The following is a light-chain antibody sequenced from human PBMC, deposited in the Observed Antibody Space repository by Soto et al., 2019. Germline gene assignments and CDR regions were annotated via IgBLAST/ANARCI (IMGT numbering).Light chain of an antibody. CDR3: QQYGSSLS. Sequence: EIVLSQSPSTLSLSPGERATLSCRASQSVSSYLAWYQQKPGQAPRLLIYDASNRATGIPDRFSGSGSGTDFTLTIRRLEPEDFAVYYCQQYGSSLSFGQGTRLEIK. V-gene: IGKV3-20*01. CDR1: QSVSSY. CDR2: DAS. J-gene: IGKJ5*01.